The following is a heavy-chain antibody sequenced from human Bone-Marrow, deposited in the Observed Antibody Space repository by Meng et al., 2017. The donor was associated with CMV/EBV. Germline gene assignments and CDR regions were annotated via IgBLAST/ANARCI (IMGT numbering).Heavy chain of an antibody. J-gene: IGHJ5*02. D-gene: IGHD3-16*01. CDR1: GGTLRSYA. CDR2: IIPIFGTA. CDR3: APWGSNWFDP. Sequence: VSCKAYGGTLRSYAISWVRQAPGQGLEWMGGIIPIFGTANYAQKFQGRVTITTDESTSTAYMELSSLRSEDTAVYYCAPWGSNWFDPWGQGTLVTVSS. V-gene: IGHV1-69*05.